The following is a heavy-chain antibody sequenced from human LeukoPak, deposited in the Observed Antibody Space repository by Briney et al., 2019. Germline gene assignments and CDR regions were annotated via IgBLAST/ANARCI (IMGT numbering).Heavy chain of an antibody. CDR2: IKEDGSYK. D-gene: IGHD2-21*01. Sequence: GRSLRPSCAVSAFSFSNYWMSWVRQAPGKGLEWEGNIKEDGSYKKYVSSVKDRFIISRDHATNSPYQEMNSLRAEDTAVYYGVRDENVVPTVRVDYWGQGTLVTASA. J-gene: IGHJ4*02. CDR3: VRDENVVPTVRVDY. V-gene: IGHV3-7*01. CDR1: AFSFSNYW.